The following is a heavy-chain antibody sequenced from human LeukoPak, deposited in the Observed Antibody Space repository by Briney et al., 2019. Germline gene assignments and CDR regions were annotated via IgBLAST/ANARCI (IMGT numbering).Heavy chain of an antibody. CDR2: IWYDGSNK. V-gene: IGHV3-33*01. D-gene: IGHD6-19*01. Sequence: PGRSLRLSCTASGFTFNNYGMHWVRQAPGKGLEWVAVIWYDGSNKYYADSVKGRFTISRDNSKNTLYLQMNSLRAEDTAVYYCARGVRYSSGYFVYWGQGTLVTVSS. CDR3: ARGVRYSSGYFVY. CDR1: GFTFNNYG. J-gene: IGHJ4*02.